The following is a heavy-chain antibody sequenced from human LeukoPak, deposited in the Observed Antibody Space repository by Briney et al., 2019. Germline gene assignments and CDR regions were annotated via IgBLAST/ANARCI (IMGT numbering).Heavy chain of an antibody. CDR1: GGSFSGYY. CDR3: ARVGGITIFGVVTPYYYYGMDV. V-gene: IGHV4-34*01. J-gene: IGHJ6*02. D-gene: IGHD3-3*01. CDR2: INHSGST. Sequence: SETLSLTCAVYGGSFSGYYWGWIRQPPGKGLEWIGEINHSGSTNYNPSLKSRVTISVDTSKNQFSLKLSSVTAADTAVYYCARVGGITIFGVVTPYYYYGMDVWGQGTTVTVSS.